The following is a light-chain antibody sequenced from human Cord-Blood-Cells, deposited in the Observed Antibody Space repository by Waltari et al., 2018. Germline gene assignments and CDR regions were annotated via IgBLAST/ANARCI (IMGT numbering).Light chain of an antibody. J-gene: IGKJ3*01. Sequence: EIVLTQSPGTLSLSPGVRATLSCRASQSVSSSYLAWYQQKPGQAPRLLIYGASSSATGIPDRFSGSGSGTDLTLTIRRLEPKDFAVYYCQQYGSSPGITFGPGTKVDIK. CDR3: QQYGSSPGIT. CDR1: QSVSSSY. V-gene: IGKV3-20*01. CDR2: GAS.